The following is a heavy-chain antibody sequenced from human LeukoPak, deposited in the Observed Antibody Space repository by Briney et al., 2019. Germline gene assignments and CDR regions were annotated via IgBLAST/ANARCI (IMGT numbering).Heavy chain of an antibody. CDR2: IYHSGST. CDR3: ATLTGDRDAFDI. CDR1: GGSISSSSYY. V-gene: IGHV4-39*07. J-gene: IGHJ3*02. Sequence: SETLSLTCTVSGGSISSSSYYWGWIRQPPGKGLEWIGYIYHSGSTYYNPSLKSRVTISVDRSKNQFSLKLSSVTAADTAVYYCATLTGDRDAFDIWGQGTMVTVSS. D-gene: IGHD7-27*01.